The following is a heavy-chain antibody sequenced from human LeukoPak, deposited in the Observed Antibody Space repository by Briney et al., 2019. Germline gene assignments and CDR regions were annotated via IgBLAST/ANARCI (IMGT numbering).Heavy chain of an antibody. CDR3: AREVPFYGSGIIYYYYMDV. D-gene: IGHD3-10*01. J-gene: IGHJ6*03. Sequence: PSETLSLTCTVSGGSVSSYYWSWIRQPPGEGLEWIGYIYYSGSTNYNPSLKSRVTISEDTSKNQFSLKLSSVTAADTAVYYCAREVPFYGSGIIYYYYMDVWGKGTTVTISS. V-gene: IGHV4-59*02. CDR2: IYYSGST. CDR1: GGSVSSYY.